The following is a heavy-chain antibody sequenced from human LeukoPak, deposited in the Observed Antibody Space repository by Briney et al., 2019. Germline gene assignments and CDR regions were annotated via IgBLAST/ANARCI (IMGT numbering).Heavy chain of an antibody. CDR2: IYHSGST. D-gene: IGHD2-21*02. J-gene: IGHJ3*02. CDR3: ARVQHIVVVTASHAFDI. V-gene: IGHV4-30-2*01. CDR1: GGSISSGGYS. Sequence: SETLSLTCAVSGGSISSGGYSWSWIRQPPGKGLEWIVYIYHSGSTYYNPSLKSRVTISVDRSKNQFSLKLSSVTAADTAVYYSARVQHIVVVTASHAFDIWGQGTMVTVSS.